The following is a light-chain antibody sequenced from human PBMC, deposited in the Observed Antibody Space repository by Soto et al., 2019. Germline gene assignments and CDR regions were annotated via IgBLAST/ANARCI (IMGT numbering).Light chain of an antibody. J-gene: IGLJ1*01. CDR1: SSDVGGYNY. V-gene: IGLV2-11*01. CDR3: SSNSARSPHV. Sequence: QSVLTQPRSVCGSRGQSVTISCTGTSSDVGGYNYVSWYQQHPGKAPKLMIYDVSKRPSRLPAPFSGSNSGYPASLTLFGLHAFFFNDSSCSSNSARSPHVFGPGTKVPVL. CDR2: DVS.